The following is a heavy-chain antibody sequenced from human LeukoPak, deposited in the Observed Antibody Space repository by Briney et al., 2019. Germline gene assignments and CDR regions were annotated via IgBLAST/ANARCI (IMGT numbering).Heavy chain of an antibody. CDR2: INPNSSGT. CDR3: ARVVEQDAYFDY. CDR1: GYTFTGYD. V-gene: IGHV1-2*02. Sequence: ASVKVSCKASGYTFTGYDMHWVRQAPGQGLEWMGWINPNSSGTNYAQKFQGRVPMTRDTSISTAYMELSRLRSDDTAVYYCARVVEQDAYFDYWGQGTLVTVSS. D-gene: IGHD6-6*01. J-gene: IGHJ4*02.